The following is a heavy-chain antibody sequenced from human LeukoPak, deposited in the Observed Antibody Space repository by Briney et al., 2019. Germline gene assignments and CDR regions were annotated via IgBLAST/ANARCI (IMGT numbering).Heavy chain of an antibody. CDR2: IYYGGST. CDR1: GGSISSYY. CDR3: ARARYSSSWYRGRNWFDP. V-gene: IGHV4-59*01. J-gene: IGHJ5*02. Sequence: SETLSLTCTVSGGSISSYYWSWIRQPPGKGLEWIGYIYYGGSTNYNPSLKSRVTISVDTSKNQFSLKLSSVTAADTAVYYCARARYSSSWYRGRNWFDPWGQGTLVTVSS. D-gene: IGHD6-13*01.